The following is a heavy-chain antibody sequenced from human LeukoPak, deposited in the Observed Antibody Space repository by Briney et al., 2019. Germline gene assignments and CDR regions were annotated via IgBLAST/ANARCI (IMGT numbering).Heavy chain of an antibody. V-gene: IGHV4-34*01. D-gene: IGHD3-10*01. CDR2: INHSGST. Sequence: SETLSLTCAVYGGSFSGYYWSWIRQPPGKGLEWIGEINHSGSTNYNPSLKSRVTISVDTSKNQFSLKPSSVTAADTAVYYCARENYYGSGSYYPYYYYGMDVWGQGTTVTVSS. J-gene: IGHJ6*02. CDR1: GGSFSGYY. CDR3: ARENYYGSGSYYPYYYYGMDV.